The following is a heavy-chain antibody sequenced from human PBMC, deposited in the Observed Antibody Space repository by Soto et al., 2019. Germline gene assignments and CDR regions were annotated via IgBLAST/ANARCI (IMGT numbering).Heavy chain of an antibody. J-gene: IGHJ4*02. CDR2: IYYSGST. D-gene: IGHD6-6*01. CDR3: ARKAVLYSSSRSRRSFDY. Sequence: SETLSLTCTVSGGSISSSSYYWGWIRQPPGKGLEWIGSIYYSGSTYYNPSLKSRVTISVDTSKNQFSLKLSSVTAADTAVYYCARKAVLYSSSRSRRSFDYWGQGTLVTVSS. V-gene: IGHV4-39*01. CDR1: GGSISSSSYY.